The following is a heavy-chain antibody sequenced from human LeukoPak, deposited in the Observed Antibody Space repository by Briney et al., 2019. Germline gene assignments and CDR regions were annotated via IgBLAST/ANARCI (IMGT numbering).Heavy chain of an antibody. Sequence: PSETLSLTCTVSGGSINSYYWSWIRQPAGKGLEWIGRIYSSGSTNYNPSLKSRVSMSVDTSKNQFSLKLSSVTAADTAVYYCARGGKATVVTMWGQGILVTVSS. V-gene: IGHV4-4*07. CDR2: IYSSGST. J-gene: IGHJ4*02. D-gene: IGHD4-23*01. CDR1: GGSINSYY. CDR3: ARGGKATVVTM.